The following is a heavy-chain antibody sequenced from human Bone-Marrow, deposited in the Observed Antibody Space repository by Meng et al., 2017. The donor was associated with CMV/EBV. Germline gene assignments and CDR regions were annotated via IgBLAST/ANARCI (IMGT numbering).Heavy chain of an antibody. CDR2: INTDGSFT. Sequence: DVQLVESXGGLVQPGXSLRLSCADSGFTFSSYWMHWVRQVPGEGLVWVSRINTDGSFTSYADSVKGRFTISRDNAKNTLYLQMNSLRVDDSAVYYCGRDLTGERDHWGQGTLVTVSS. V-gene: IGHV3-74*03. J-gene: IGHJ4*02. CDR3: GRDLTGERDH. CDR1: GFTFSSYW. D-gene: IGHD7-27*01.